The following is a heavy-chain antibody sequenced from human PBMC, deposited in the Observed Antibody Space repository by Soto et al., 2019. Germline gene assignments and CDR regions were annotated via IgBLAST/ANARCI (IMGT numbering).Heavy chain of an antibody. V-gene: IGHV1-69*13. Sequence: GASVKVSCKASGGTFSSYAISWVRQAPGQGLEWMGGIIPIFGTANYAQKFQGRVTITADESTSTAYMELSSLRSEDTAVYYCARANQPGIAVAGSFDYWGQGTLVTVSS. CDR3: ARANQPGIAVAGSFDY. CDR1: GGTFSSYA. CDR2: IIPIFGTA. J-gene: IGHJ4*02. D-gene: IGHD6-19*01.